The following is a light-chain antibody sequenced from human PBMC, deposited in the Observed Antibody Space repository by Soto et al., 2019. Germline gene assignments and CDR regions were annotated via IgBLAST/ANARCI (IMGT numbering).Light chain of an antibody. Sequence: QSALTQPASVSGSPGQSITSSCTGTSSDVGGYNYVSWYQQHPGKAPKLMIYEVSNRPSEVSNRFSGSKSGNTASLTISGLQAEDEGNYYCSSYTSGSTLVVFGGGTKVTVL. V-gene: IGLV2-14*01. J-gene: IGLJ2*01. CDR3: SSYTSGSTLVV. CDR2: EVS. CDR1: SSDVGGYNY.